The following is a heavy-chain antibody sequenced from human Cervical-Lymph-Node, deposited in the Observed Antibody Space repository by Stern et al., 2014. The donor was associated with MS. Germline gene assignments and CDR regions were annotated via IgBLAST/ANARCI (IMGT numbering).Heavy chain of an antibody. D-gene: IGHD5-12*01. CDR1: GYTFTDNY. CDR3: ARGNGYDWSTFDS. Sequence: QMQLVQSGAEVKKPGASVKVSCKASGYTFTDNYLHWVRQAPGHGLEWMGWINPNSGGTHYAHKFQGRVTITRDTSISTAYMELSRLKSDDTALYYCARGNGYDWSTFDSWGQGTVVTVSS. J-gene: IGHJ4*02. V-gene: IGHV1-2*02. CDR2: INPNSGGT.